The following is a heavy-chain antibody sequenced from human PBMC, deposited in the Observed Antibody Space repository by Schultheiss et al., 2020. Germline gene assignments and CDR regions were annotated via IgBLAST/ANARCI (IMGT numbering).Heavy chain of an antibody. Sequence: SQTLSLTCTVSGGSISSGGYYWSWIRQPPEKGLEWIGSIYYSGSTYYNPSLKSRLTISVDTSKNQFSLKLSSVTAADTAVYYCARLSGTYGSDCDYWGQGTLVTVSS. V-gene: IGHV4-39*01. J-gene: IGHJ4*02. D-gene: IGHD1-26*01. CDR2: IYYSGST. CDR1: GGSISSGGYY. CDR3: ARLSGTYGSDCDY.